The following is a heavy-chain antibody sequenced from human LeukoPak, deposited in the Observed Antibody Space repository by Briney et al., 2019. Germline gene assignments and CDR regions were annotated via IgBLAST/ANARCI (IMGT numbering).Heavy chain of an antibody. CDR3: ARDYQGGYGDKTVDY. Sequence: SESLSLTCAVSADSISSGGYSWSWIRQPPGKGLEWIGYIYYSGNTYYNPSLKSRVTISVDTSKNQFSLKLSSVTAADTAVYYCARDYQGGYGDKTVDYWGQGTLVTVSS. D-gene: IGHD5-18*01. J-gene: IGHJ4*02. CDR1: ADSISSGGYS. CDR2: IYYSGNT. V-gene: IGHV4-30-4*07.